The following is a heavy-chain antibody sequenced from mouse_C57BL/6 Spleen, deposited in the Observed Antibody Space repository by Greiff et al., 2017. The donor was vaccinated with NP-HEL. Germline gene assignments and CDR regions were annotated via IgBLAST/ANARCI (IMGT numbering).Heavy chain of an antibody. Sequence: VQLQQSGTVLARPGASVKMSCKTSGYTFTSYWMHWVHQRPGQGLEWIGAIYPGNSDTSYNQKFKGKAKLTAGTAASTAYMELSSLTNKDSAVYYCTRGGYYDYDGLAYWGQGTLVTVSA. CDR2: IYPGNSDT. D-gene: IGHD2-4*01. CDR1: GYTFTSYW. CDR3: TRGGYYDYDGLAY. J-gene: IGHJ3*01. V-gene: IGHV1-5*01.